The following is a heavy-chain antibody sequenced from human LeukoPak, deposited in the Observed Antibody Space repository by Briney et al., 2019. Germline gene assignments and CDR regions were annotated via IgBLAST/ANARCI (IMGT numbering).Heavy chain of an antibody. CDR1: GYSISSGYY. V-gene: IGHV4-38-2*01. Sequence: PSETLSLTCAVSGYSISSGYYWGWIRQPPGKGLEWIGSIYYSGSTYYNPSLKSRVTISVDTSKNQFSLKLSSVTAADTAVYYCARRPVVATIFQNWFDPWGQGTLVTVSS. CDR2: IYYSGST. CDR3: ARRPVVATIFQNWFDP. J-gene: IGHJ5*02. D-gene: IGHD5-12*01.